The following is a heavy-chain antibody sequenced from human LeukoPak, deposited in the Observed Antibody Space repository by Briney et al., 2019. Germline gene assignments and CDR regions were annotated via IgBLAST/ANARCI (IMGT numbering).Heavy chain of an antibody. J-gene: IGHJ5*02. D-gene: IGHD4-17*01. Sequence: SETLSLTCAVYGGSFSAYYWSWIRQPPGKGLEWIGEINHSGSTNYNPSLKSRVTISVDTSKNQFSLKLSSVTAADTAVYYCARGSNRTTTVTNRWFDPWGQGTLVTVSS. CDR1: GGSFSAYY. V-gene: IGHV4-34*01. CDR3: ARGSNRTTTVTNRWFDP. CDR2: INHSGST.